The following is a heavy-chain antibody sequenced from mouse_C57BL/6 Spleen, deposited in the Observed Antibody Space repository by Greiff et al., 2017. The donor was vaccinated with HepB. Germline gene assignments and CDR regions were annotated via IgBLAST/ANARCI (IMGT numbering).Heavy chain of an antibody. D-gene: IGHD2-14*01. CDR2: IYPSDSET. J-gene: IGHJ2*01. CDR1: GYTFTSYW. Sequence: VQLQQSGAELVRPGSSVKLSCKASGYTFTSYWMDWVKQRPGQGLEWIGNIYPSDSETHYNQKFKDKATLTVDKSSSTAYMQLSSLTSEDSAVYYCARGGTTDYFDYLGQGTTLTVSS. V-gene: IGHV1-61*01. CDR3: ARGGTTDYFDY.